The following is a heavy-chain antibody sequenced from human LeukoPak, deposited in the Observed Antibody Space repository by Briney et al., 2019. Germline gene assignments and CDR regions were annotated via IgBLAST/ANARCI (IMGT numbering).Heavy chain of an antibody. CDR2: IYYSGST. J-gene: IGHJ5*02. V-gene: IGHV4-59*01. Sequence: SETLSLTCTVSGGSISSYYRSWIRQPPGKGLEWIGYIYYSGSTDYNPSLKSRVTISIDTSRNQFSLRLSSMTAADTAVYYCARNPITLVRGGNWFDPWGQGTLVTVSS. CDR3: ARNPITLVRGGNWFDP. CDR1: GGSISSYY. D-gene: IGHD3-10*01.